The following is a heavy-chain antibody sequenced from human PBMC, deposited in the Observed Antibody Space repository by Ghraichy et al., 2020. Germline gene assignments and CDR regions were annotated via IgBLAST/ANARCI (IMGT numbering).Heavy chain of an antibody. CDR3: ARGGSSSEAGS. V-gene: IGHV3-66*01. J-gene: IGHJ5*02. Sequence: GGSLRLSCAASGFTVINNFMTWVRQAPGKGLEWVALIYSGGTTSYADSVKGRCTLSRDSSKNTVYLQMNSLRVDDTAVYYCARGGSSSEAGSWGQGTLVTVSS. CDR2: IYSGGTT. D-gene: IGHD6-25*01. CDR1: GFTVINNF.